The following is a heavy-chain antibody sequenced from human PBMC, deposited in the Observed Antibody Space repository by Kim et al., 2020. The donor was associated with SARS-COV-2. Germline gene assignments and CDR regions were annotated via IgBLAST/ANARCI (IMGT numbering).Heavy chain of an antibody. CDR1: SGSISSSSYY. D-gene: IGHD3-10*01. Sequence: SETLSLTCTVSSGSISSSSYYWGWIRQPPGKGLEWIGSIYYSGSTYYNPSLKSRVTISVDTSKNQFSLKLSSVTAADTAMHYCARTRSGGYYFDYWGQGTLVTVSS. V-gene: IGHV4-39*01. J-gene: IGHJ4*02. CDR2: IYYSGST. CDR3: ARTRSGGYYFDY.